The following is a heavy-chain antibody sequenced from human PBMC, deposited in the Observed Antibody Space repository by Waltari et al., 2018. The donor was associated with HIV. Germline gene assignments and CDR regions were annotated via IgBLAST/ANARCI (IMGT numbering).Heavy chain of an antibody. J-gene: IGHJ6*02. CDR3: AKELRSGYSYYYYGMDV. CDR2: IRYDGNTK. V-gene: IGHV3-30*02. Sequence: QGQLVESGGGVVQPGGSLRLSWAASGFSFSISGMHWVRQAPGKGREWVTVIRYDGNTKYYADSVKGRFTISRDNSKNTLYLQMSSLRAEDTAVYYCAKELRSGYSYYYYGMDVWGQGTTVTVSS. CDR1: GFSFSISG. D-gene: IGHD2-15*01.